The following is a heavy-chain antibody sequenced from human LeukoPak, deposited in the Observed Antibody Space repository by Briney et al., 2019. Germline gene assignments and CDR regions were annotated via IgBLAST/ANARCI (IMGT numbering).Heavy chain of an antibody. CDR1: GYTFTSYG. CDR3: ARDTAQPDYYDSSGPEFKH. V-gene: IGHV1-18*01. Sequence: GASVKVSCKASGYTFTSYGISWVRQAPGQGLEWMGWISAYNGNTNYAQKLQGRVTMTTDTSTSTAYMELRSLRSDDTAVYYCARDTAQPDYYDSSGPEFKHWGQGTLVTVSS. CDR2: ISAYNGNT. J-gene: IGHJ1*01. D-gene: IGHD3-22*01.